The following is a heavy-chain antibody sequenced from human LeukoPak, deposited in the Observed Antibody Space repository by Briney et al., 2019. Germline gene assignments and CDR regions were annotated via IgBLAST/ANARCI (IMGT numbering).Heavy chain of an antibody. CDR1: GFTFNDYA. J-gene: IGHJ4*02. Sequence: AGGSLRLSCATSGFTFNDYAMYWVRQAPGKGLEWVSGISWNSRSIAYADSVKGRFTISRDNAKNSLYLQMNSLRAEDTAVYYCAKDDFRSHIVATGRGLLSYWGQGTLVTVSS. V-gene: IGHV3-9*01. CDR3: AKDDFRSHIVATGRGLLSY. CDR2: ISWNSRSI. D-gene: IGHD5-12*01.